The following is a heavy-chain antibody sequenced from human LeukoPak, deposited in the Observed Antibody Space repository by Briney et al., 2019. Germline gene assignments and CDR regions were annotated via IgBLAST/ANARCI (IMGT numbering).Heavy chain of an antibody. CDR1: GFAFNAYA. Sequence: PGRSLRLSCAASGFAFNAYAMHWVRQAPGKGLEWVAVISYDGSNKYYADSVKGRFTISRDDSSNTLYLQMNSLRADDTAVHYCARDASLSSTAVTRGSFFDYWGPGNLVTVSS. CDR3: ARDASLSSTAVTRGSFFDY. J-gene: IGHJ4*02. CDR2: ISYDGSNK. V-gene: IGHV3-30*04. D-gene: IGHD1-26*01.